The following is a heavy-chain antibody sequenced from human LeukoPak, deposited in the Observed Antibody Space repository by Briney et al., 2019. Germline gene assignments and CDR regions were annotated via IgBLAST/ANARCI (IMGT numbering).Heavy chain of an antibody. V-gene: IGHV4-34*01. CDR2: INHSGST. Sequence: PSETLSLTCAVYGGSFSGYYWSWIRQPPGKGLEWIGEINHSGSTNYNPSLKSRVTISVDTSKNQFSLKLSSVTAADTAVYYCARGLARAYYYGMDVWGQGTTVTVSS. CDR1: GGSFSGYY. CDR3: ARGLARAYYYGMDV. J-gene: IGHJ6*02.